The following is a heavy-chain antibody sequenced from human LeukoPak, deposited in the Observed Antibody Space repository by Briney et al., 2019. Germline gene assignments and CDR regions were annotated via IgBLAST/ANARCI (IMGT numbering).Heavy chain of an antibody. J-gene: IGHJ3*02. V-gene: IGHV4-34*01. D-gene: IGHD2-15*01. CDR3: ARVPRDNAFDI. CDR2: INHSGST. Sequence: SETLSLTCAVYGGSFSGYYWSWIRQPPGKGLEWIGEINHSGSTNYNPSLKSRVTISADTSKNQFSLKLSSVTAADTAVYYCARVPRDNAFDIWGQGTMVTVSS. CDR1: GGSFSGYY.